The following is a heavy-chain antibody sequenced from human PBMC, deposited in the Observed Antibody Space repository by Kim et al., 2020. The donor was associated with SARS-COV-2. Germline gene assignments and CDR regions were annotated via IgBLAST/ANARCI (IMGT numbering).Heavy chain of an antibody. J-gene: IGHJ4*02. Sequence: SETLSLTCTVSGGSISSSSYYWGWIRQPPGKGLEWIGSIYYSGSTYYNPSLKSRVTISVDTSKNQFSLKLSSVTAADTAVYYCARYVSSSWYQTHFDYWGQGTLVTVSS. CDR2: IYYSGST. V-gene: IGHV4-39*01. CDR3: ARYVSSSWYQTHFDY. CDR1: GGSISSSSYY. D-gene: IGHD6-13*01.